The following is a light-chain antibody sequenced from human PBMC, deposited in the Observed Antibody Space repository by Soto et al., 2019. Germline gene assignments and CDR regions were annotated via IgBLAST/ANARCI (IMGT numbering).Light chain of an antibody. V-gene: IGKV3D-15*01. J-gene: IGKJ5*01. CDR3: QQYNNWPL. CDR1: QSVTSD. Sequence: PGERATLASSASQSVTSDDLACYQQQPGQSPRLLIYDAYSTATGTPARFSGGGSGTEFTLTISSLQSEDFAVDDCQQYNNWPLFGQGTRLEIK. CDR2: DAY.